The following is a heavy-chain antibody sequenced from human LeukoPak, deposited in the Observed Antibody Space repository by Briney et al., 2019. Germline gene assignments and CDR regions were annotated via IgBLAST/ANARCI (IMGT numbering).Heavy chain of an antibody. Sequence: ASVKVSCKASGYTFTGYYMHWVRQAPGQGLEWMGWINPNSGGTNYAQKFQGRVTMTRGTSISTAYMELSRLRSDDTAVYYCARDLSSSWYTYYGMDVWGQGTTVTVSS. CDR2: INPNSGGT. V-gene: IGHV1-2*02. CDR1: GYTFTGYY. J-gene: IGHJ6*02. CDR3: ARDLSSSWYTYYGMDV. D-gene: IGHD6-13*01.